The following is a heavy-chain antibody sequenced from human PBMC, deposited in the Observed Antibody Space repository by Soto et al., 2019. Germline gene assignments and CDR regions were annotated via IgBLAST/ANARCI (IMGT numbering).Heavy chain of an antibody. CDR1: GYTFTSFD. CDR3: AREGRYSGSYEGAYFDY. Sequence: QVQLVQSGAEVKEPGASVKVSCKASGYTFTSFDLNWVRQATGQGLEWMGWMNTNSGNTGNAQKFQGRVTMTRDTSKSTAYLELSSLRSEDTAVYYCAREGRYSGSYEGAYFDYWGQGTLVTVSS. J-gene: IGHJ4*02. V-gene: IGHV1-8*01. D-gene: IGHD1-26*01. CDR2: MNTNSGNT.